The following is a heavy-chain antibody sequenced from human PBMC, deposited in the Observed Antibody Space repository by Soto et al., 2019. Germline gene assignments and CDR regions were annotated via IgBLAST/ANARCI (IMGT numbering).Heavy chain of an antibody. D-gene: IGHD4-17*01. CDR2: ISAYNGNT. CDR1: GYTFTSYG. CDR3: ARRMTTVTTGGWFDP. J-gene: IGHJ5*02. V-gene: IGHV1-18*01. Sequence: QVQLVQSGAEVKKPGASVKVSCKASGYTFTSYGISWVRQAPGQGLEWMGWISAYNGNTNYAQKPQGRVTMTTDTSTSTAYMELRSLRSDDTAVYYCARRMTTVTTGGWFDPWGQGTLVTVSS.